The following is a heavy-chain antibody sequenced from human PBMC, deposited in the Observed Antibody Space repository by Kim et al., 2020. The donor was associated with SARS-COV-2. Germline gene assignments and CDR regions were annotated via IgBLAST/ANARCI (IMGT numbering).Heavy chain of an antibody. D-gene: IGHD3-10*01. J-gene: IGHJ4*02. CDR1: GYTFSSVD. CDR2: INAGKGNT. CDR3: ARRSSASGPYDY. Sequence: ASVKVSCKASGYTFSSVDLYWPRQAPGQRLEWMGRINAGKGNTEYSQKFQGRVTISRDTSASTAYMELSSLTSEDTAMYYCARRSSASGPYDYWGQGTLVTVSS. V-gene: IGHV1-3*01.